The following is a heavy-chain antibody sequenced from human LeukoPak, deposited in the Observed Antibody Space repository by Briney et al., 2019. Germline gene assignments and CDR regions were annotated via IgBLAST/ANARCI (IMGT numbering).Heavy chain of an antibody. CDR3: ARAWGLYYYDSSGPGVGAFDI. D-gene: IGHD3-22*01. Sequence: ASVKVSCKASGYTFIGNYIHWVRQAPGQGLEWMGWINPNSGGTNYAQKFQGRVTMTRDTSISTAYMELSRLRSDDTAVYYCARAWGLYYYDSSGPGVGAFDIWGQGTMVTVSS. CDR2: INPNSGGT. J-gene: IGHJ3*02. V-gene: IGHV1-2*02. CDR1: GYTFIGNY.